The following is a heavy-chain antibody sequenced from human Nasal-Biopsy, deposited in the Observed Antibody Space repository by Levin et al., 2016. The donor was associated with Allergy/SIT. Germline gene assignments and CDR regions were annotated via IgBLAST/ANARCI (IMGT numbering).Heavy chain of an antibody. D-gene: IGHD6-19*01. V-gene: IGHV3-53*01. J-gene: IGHJ4*02. CDR1: GFSISSPY. CDR3: ARRAVAATHFDS. Sequence: GGSLRLSCAASGFSISSPYMSWVRQAPGKGLEWVSDIHTDGKTHSADSLQGRFSISRDSSKNTIYLQMNSLTADDTAVYYCARRAVAATHFDSWGQGTLVTVSS. CDR2: IHTDGKT.